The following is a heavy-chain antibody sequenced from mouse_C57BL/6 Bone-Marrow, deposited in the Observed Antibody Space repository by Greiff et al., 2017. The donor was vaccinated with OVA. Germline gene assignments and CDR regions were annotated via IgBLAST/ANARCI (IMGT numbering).Heavy chain of an antibody. J-gene: IGHJ3*01. Sequence: QVQLKQSGPGILQSSQTLSLTCSFSGFSLSTSGMGVSWIRQPSGKGLEWLAHIYWDDDKRYNPSLKSRLTISKDTSRNQVFLKITSVDTADTATYYCARRVDSSGPFAYWGQGTLVTVSA. CDR3: ARRVDSSGPFAY. CDR2: IYWDDDK. V-gene: IGHV8-12*01. CDR1: GFSLSTSGMG. D-gene: IGHD3-2*02.